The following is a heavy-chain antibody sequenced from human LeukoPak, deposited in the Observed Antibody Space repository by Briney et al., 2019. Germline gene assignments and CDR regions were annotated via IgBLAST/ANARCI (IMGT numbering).Heavy chain of an antibody. CDR3: ARIGSSGYYYFSIY. CDR2: ISAHNGNT. J-gene: IGHJ4*02. D-gene: IGHD3-22*01. CDR1: GYTFTSFG. V-gene: IGHV1-18*01. Sequence: ASVKVSCKASGYTFTSFGISWVRQAPGQGLEWMGWISAHNGNTNYAQKLQGRVTMTTDTSTSTAYMELRSLRSDDTAVYYCARIGSSGYYYFSIYWGQGTLVTVSS.